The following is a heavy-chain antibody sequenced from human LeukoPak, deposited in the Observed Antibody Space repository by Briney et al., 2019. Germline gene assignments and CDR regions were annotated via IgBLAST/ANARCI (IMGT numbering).Heavy chain of an antibody. J-gene: IGHJ4*02. CDR2: ISGGSDYI. CDR1: GFMFNGYS. CDR3: AKDPWGPTTVVIDY. V-gene: IGHV3-21*01. D-gene: IGHD4-23*01. Sequence: GGSLRLSCAASGFMFNGYSMTWVRQAPGKGLEWVSYISGGSDYIFYTDSVKGRFTISRDNSKNTLYLQMNSLRAEDTAVYYCAKDPWGPTTVVIDYWGQGTLVTVSS.